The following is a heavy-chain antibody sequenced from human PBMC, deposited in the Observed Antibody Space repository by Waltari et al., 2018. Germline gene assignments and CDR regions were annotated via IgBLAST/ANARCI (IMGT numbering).Heavy chain of an antibody. J-gene: IGHJ6*02. D-gene: IGHD3-10*01. CDR3: ASALWFGESDYYGMDV. CDR2: IYTSGST. Sequence: QVQLQESGPGLVKPSETLSLTCTVSGGSISSYYWSWIRQPAGKGLEWIGRIYTSGSTNYNPSLKSRVTISVDTSKNQFSLKLSSVTAADTAVYYCASALWFGESDYYGMDVWGQGTTVTVSS. V-gene: IGHV4-4*07. CDR1: GGSISSYY.